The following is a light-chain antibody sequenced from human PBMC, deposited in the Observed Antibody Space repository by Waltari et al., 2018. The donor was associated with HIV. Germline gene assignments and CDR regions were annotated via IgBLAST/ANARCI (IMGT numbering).Light chain of an antibody. CDR3: QQRSNWPLT. J-gene: IGKJ5*01. V-gene: IGKV3-11*01. CDR2: DAS. CDR1: QSINNY. Sequence: EIVLPQSPATLSLSPGDRATLSCRASQSINNYLAWYQQRPGQAPRLLISDASNGATGIPPRFSGSGSGTDFTLTISSLEPEDFAVYYCQQRSNWPLTFGQGTRLEIK.